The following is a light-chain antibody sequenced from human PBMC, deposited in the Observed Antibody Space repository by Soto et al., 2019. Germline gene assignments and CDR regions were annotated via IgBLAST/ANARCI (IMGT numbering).Light chain of an antibody. V-gene: IGKV3-15*01. J-gene: IGKJ1*01. CDR3: QQYHNWGE. CDR1: QSVSNN. CDR2: GAS. Sequence: EIVLTQSPGTMSLSPGERATISCRASQSVSNNYLAWYQQKPGQAPRLFIYGASTRATGIPARFSGSGSGTDFTLTISSMKSEDFAIYYCQQYHNWGEFCQGTKVDIK.